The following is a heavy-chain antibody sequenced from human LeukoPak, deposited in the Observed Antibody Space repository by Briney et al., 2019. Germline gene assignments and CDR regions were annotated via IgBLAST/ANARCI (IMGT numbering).Heavy chain of an antibody. CDR3: ARGPDSSGYYYPAAVDY. D-gene: IGHD3-22*01. J-gene: IGHJ4*02. CDR2: IYYSGST. V-gene: IGHV4-31*03. Sequence: SQTLSLTCTVSGGSISSGGYSWSWIRQHPGKGLEWIGYIYYSGSTYYNPSLKSRVTMSVDTSKNQFSLKLSSVTAADTAVYYCARGPDSSGYYYPAAVDYWGQGTLVTVSS. CDR1: GGSISSGGYS.